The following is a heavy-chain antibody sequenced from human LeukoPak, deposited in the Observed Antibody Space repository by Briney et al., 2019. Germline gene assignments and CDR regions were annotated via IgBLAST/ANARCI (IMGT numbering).Heavy chain of an antibody. CDR1: GFTFSDYY. D-gene: IGHD6-19*01. CDR3: AKVVKWGSGWDAFDI. CDR2: ISSSGSTI. V-gene: IGHV3-11*01. J-gene: IGHJ3*02. Sequence: GGSLRLSCAASGFTFSDYYMSWIRQAPGKGLEWVSYISSSGSTIYYADSVKGRFTISRDNAKNSLYLQMNSLRAEDTAVYYCAKVVKWGSGWDAFDIWAKGQWSPSLQ.